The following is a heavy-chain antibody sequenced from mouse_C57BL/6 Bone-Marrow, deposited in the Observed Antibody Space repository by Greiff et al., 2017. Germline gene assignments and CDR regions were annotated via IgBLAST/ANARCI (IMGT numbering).Heavy chain of an antibody. V-gene: IGHV1-5*01. J-gene: IGHJ3*01. D-gene: IGHD2-3*01. CDR2: IYPGNSDT. CDR3: TDDDEGPWFAY. CDR1: GYTFTSYW. Sequence: EVQLQESGTVLARPGASVKLSCKTSGYTFTSYWMHWVKQRPGQGLEWIGAIYPGNSDTSYNQKFKSKAKLTAVTSASTAYMELSSLTNEDSAVYYGTDDDEGPWFAYWGQGTPVTVSA.